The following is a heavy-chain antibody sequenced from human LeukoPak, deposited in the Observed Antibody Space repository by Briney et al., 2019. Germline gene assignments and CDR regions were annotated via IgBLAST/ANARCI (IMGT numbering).Heavy chain of an antibody. J-gene: IGHJ6*02. CDR3: ARGGRRSLYYGLDV. Sequence: SETLSLTCAVYLESHSVYYSTCICQPPGRGLEWVGEINHSGSTSYNPSLKSRVSISVDTSKIQFSLKLTSVTAADTAVYYCARGGRRSLYYGLDVWGQGTTVIVSS. D-gene: IGHD6-6*01. CDR1: LESHSVYY. CDR2: INHSGST. V-gene: IGHV4-34*01.